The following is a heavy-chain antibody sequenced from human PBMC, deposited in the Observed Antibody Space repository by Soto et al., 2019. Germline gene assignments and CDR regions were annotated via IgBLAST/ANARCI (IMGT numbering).Heavy chain of an antibody. CDR1: GGSMTGYY. J-gene: IGHJ6*02. Sequence: SETLSLTCSVSGGSMTGYYWSWIRQPAGKGLEWIGRIYRSGDTNYNPSLKSRVTMSVDTSKNKFSLKVSSVTAADTAVYFCARGAAAGVDYGMDVWARGPRSPSP. V-gene: IGHV4-4*07. D-gene: IGHD6-13*01. CDR2: IYRSGDT. CDR3: ARGAAAGVDYGMDV.